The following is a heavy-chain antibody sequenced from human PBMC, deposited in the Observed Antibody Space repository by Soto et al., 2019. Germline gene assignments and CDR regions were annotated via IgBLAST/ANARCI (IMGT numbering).Heavy chain of an antibody. CDR3: ARDAVTRYNWFDP. D-gene: IGHD4-17*01. CDR2: INHSGST. CDR1: GGSFSGYY. Sequence: PSETLSLTCAVYGGSFSGYYWSWIRQPPGKGLEWIGEINHSGSTNYNPSLKSRVTISVDTSKNQFSLKLSSVTAADTAVYYCARDAVTRYNWFDPWGQGTLVTVS. J-gene: IGHJ5*02. V-gene: IGHV4-34*01.